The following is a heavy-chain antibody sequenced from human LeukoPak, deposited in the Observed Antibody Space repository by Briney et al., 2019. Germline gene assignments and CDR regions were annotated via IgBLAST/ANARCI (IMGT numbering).Heavy chain of an antibody. CDR3: ARDIDSSYYFDY. J-gene: IGHJ4*02. CDR1: GFTVSSNY. D-gene: IGHD3-22*01. Sequence: GGSLRLSCAASGFTVSSNYMSWVRQAPGKGLEWVSVIYSGGSTYYTDSVKGRFTISRDNSKNTLYLQTNSLRAEDTAVYYCARDIDSSYYFDYWGQGTLVTVSS. CDR2: IYSGGST. V-gene: IGHV3-66*01.